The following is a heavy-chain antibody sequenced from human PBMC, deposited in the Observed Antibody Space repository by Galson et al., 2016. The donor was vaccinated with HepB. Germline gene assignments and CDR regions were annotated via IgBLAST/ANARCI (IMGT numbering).Heavy chain of an antibody. D-gene: IGHD1-26*01. V-gene: IGHV3-23*01. CDR1: GSTFSSYA. CDR2: ITGSGGST. Sequence: SLRLSCAASGSTFSSYAMSWVRQAPGKGLEWVSAITGSGGSTYYADSVKGRVTISRDNSKNKLYLQMNSLRAEDTAVYYCAKAIVGAVGWYYGMDVWGQGTTVTVSS. CDR3: AKAIVGAVGWYYGMDV. J-gene: IGHJ6*02.